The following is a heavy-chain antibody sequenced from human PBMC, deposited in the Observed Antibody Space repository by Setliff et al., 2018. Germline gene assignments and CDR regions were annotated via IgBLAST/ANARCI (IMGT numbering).Heavy chain of an antibody. CDR1: GGSITSSSYY. V-gene: IGHV4-39*07. Sequence: SETLSLTCTVSGGSITSSSYYWGWVRQPPGKGLEWIGTIFWSGTTYYNPSLNSRGTISVDTSRDQFSLKLSSVTAADTAVYYCARELYYYGSGSWTFDPWGQGTLVTVSS. J-gene: IGHJ5*02. CDR2: IFWSGTT. D-gene: IGHD3-10*01. CDR3: ARELYYYGSGSWTFDP.